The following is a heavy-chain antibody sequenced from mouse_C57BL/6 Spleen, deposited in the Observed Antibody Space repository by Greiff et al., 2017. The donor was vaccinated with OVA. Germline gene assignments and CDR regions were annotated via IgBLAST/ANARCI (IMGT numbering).Heavy chain of an antibody. V-gene: IGHV1-15*01. CDR2: IDPETGGT. CDR3: TRDYGSIYWYFDV. D-gene: IGHD1-1*01. J-gene: IGHJ1*03. Sequence: QVQLQQSGAELVRPGASVTLSCKASGYTFTDYEMHWVKQTPVHGLEWIGAIDPETGGTAYNQKVKGKAILTADKSSSTAYMELRSLTSADSAVYYCTRDYGSIYWYFDVWGTGTTVTVSS. CDR1: GYTFTDYE.